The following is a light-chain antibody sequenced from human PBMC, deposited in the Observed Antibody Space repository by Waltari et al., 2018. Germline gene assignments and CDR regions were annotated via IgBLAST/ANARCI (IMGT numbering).Light chain of an antibody. J-gene: IGKJ2*01. CDR2: ATS. CDR1: QSVSSK. V-gene: IGKV3-15*01. CDR3: QHYENWPYT. Sequence: MVMTQSPATLSVSPGERATLSCRASQSVSSKLAWYQQKLGQAPSLLIYATSARATGIPARFSGSGSGTEFTLTISSLQPDDFAVYYCQHYENWPYTFGQGTKLEI.